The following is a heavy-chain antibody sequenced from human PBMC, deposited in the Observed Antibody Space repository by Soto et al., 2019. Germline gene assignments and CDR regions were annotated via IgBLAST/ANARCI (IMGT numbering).Heavy chain of an antibody. V-gene: IGHV1-18*01. CDR3: ARGFGSSRYCAFDI. CDR1: GYTFTSYG. CDR2: ISAYNGNT. Sequence: ASVKVSCKASGYTFTSYGISWVRQAPGQGLEWMGWISAYNGNTKYSQKFQGRVTITRDTSASTAYMELSSLRSEDTAVYYCARGFGSSRYCAFDIWGQGTMVTVSS. D-gene: IGHD6-13*01. J-gene: IGHJ3*02.